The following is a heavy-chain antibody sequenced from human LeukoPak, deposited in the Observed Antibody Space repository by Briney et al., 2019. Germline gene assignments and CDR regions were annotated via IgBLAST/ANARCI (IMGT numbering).Heavy chain of an antibody. D-gene: IGHD3-10*01. CDR1: GGSISGYY. Sequence: PSETLSLTCTVSGGSISGYYWSWIRQPPGKGLEWIGEINHSGSTNYNPSLKSRVTISVDTSKNQFSLKLSSVTAADTAVYYCASYGSGRKFDYWGQGTLVTVSS. CDR2: INHSGST. J-gene: IGHJ4*02. V-gene: IGHV4-34*01. CDR3: ASYGSGRKFDY.